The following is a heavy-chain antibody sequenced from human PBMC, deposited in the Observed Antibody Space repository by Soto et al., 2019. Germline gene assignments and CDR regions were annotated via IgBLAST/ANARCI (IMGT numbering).Heavy chain of an antibody. Sequence: GESLRLSCAASGFTFRMFWMHWVRQVPAEEPVWDSGSNDDGSSTKSEDSVKGRITTSRNNAKNTLYLQMKALRVDDTGVYYCSRGPRPTSTGTGAFWGQGTLVTVSS. J-gene: IGHJ4*02. CDR2: SNDDGSST. D-gene: IGHD1-1*01. CDR1: GFTFRMFW. V-gene: IGHV3-74*01. CDR3: SRGPRPTSTGTGAF.